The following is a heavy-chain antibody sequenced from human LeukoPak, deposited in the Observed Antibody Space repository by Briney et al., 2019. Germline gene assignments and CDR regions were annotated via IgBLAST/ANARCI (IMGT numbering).Heavy chain of an antibody. CDR2: INPNSGGT. D-gene: IGHD3-10*01. V-gene: IGHV1-2*02. J-gene: IGHJ4*02. Sequence: GASVKVSCKASGYTFTGYYMHWVRQAPGQGLEWMGWINPNSGGTNYAQKFQGRVTMTRDTSTSTVYMELSSLRSEDTAVYYCARDRGEGYYFDYWGQGTLVTVSS. CDR1: GYTFTGYY. CDR3: ARDRGEGYYFDY.